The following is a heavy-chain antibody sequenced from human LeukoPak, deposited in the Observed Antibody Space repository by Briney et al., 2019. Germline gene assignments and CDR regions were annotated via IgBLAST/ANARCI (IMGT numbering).Heavy chain of an antibody. Sequence: ASMKVSCKASGYTFTSYGISWVRQAPGQGLEWMGWISAYNGNTNYAQKLQGRVTMTTDTSTSTAYMELRSLRSDDTAVYYCARQYCSGGSCYLDYWGQGTLVTVSS. CDR1: GYTFTSYG. CDR2: ISAYNGNT. D-gene: IGHD2-15*01. V-gene: IGHV1-18*01. J-gene: IGHJ4*02. CDR3: ARQYCSGGSCYLDY.